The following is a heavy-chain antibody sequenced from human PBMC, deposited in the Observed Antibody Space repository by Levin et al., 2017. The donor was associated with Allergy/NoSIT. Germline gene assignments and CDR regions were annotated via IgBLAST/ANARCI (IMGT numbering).Heavy chain of an antibody. CDR3: ARDMGDDFWSGYYGSNWFDP. CDR2: INPNSGGT. CDR1: GYTFTGYY. J-gene: IGHJ5*02. Sequence: ASVKVSCKASGYTFTGYYMHWVRQAPGQGLEWMGWINPNSGGTNYAQKFQGRVTMTRDTSISTAYMELSRLRSDDTAVYYCARDMGDDFWSGYYGSNWFDPWGQGTLVTVSS. V-gene: IGHV1-2*02. D-gene: IGHD3-3*01.